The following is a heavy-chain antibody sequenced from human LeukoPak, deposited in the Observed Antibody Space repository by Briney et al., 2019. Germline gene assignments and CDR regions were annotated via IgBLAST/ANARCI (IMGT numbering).Heavy chain of an antibody. V-gene: IGHV3-64*01. D-gene: IGHD5-12*01. CDR2: ISSNGGST. CDR3: ARVGSGYDSNYYYGMDV. J-gene: IGHJ6*02. Sequence: QPGGSLRLSCAASGFTFSSYAMHWVRQAPGKGLEYVSAISSNGGSTYYANSVKGRFTISRDNSKNTLYLQMGSLGAEDMAVYYCARVGSGYDSNYYYGMDVWGQGTTVTVSS. CDR1: GFTFSSYA.